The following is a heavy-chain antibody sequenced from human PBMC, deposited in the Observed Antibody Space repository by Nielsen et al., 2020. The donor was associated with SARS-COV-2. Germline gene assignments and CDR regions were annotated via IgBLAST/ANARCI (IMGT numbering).Heavy chain of an antibody. CDR3: ARSRGARLRYFDWLGRDAFDI. CDR1: GFTFDDYA. V-gene: IGHV3-9*01. CDR2: ISWNSGSI. Sequence: GGFLRLSCAASGFTFDDYAMHWVRQAPGKGLEWVSGISWNSGSIGYADSVKGRFTISRDNAKNSLYLQMNSLRAEDTAVYYCARSRGARLRYFDWLGRDAFDIWGQGTMVTVSS. J-gene: IGHJ3*02. D-gene: IGHD3-9*01.